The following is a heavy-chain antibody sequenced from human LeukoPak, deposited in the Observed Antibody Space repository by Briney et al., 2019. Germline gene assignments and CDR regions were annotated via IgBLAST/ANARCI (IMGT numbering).Heavy chain of an antibody. V-gene: IGHV3-23*01. CDR1: GFTFSSFA. CDR2: VSGSGTTT. Sequence: GGSLRLSCAASGFTFSSFAMNWVRQAPGKGLDWVSTVSGSGTTTFYADSVKGRFTISRDNSKNTLYLQMNSLRAEDTAIYYCAKEGYGDYNDYWGQGTLVTVSS. D-gene: IGHD4-17*01. CDR3: AKEGYGDYNDY. J-gene: IGHJ4*02.